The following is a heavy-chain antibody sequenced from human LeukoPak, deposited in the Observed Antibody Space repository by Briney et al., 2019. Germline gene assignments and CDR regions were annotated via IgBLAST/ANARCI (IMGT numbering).Heavy chain of an antibody. V-gene: IGHV4-59*01. CDR3: ARLASGNAFDV. J-gene: IGHJ3*01. Sequence: PSETLSLTCTVSGGSISSYYWSWIRQPPGKGLEWIGYIYYSGSTNYNPSLKSRVTISVDTSKNQFSLKLSSVTAADTAVYSCARLASGNAFDVWGQGTMVTVSS. CDR2: IYYSGST. D-gene: IGHD5-12*01. CDR1: GGSISSYY.